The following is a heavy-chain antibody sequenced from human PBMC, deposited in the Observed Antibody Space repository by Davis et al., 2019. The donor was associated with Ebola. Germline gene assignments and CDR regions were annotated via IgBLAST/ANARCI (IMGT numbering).Heavy chain of an antibody. J-gene: IGHJ4*02. CDR2: ITTNTASP. V-gene: IGHV7-4-1*02. CDR3: ARGMGELALN. D-gene: IGHD3-16*01. Sequence: ASVKVSCKASGYPFTDFAINWLRQAPGQRFEWLEWITTNTASPTYARGFSERFVFSLDTSVDTAFLQINNLRAEDTAIYYCARGMGELALNWGQGSLVTVSS. CDR1: GYPFTDFA.